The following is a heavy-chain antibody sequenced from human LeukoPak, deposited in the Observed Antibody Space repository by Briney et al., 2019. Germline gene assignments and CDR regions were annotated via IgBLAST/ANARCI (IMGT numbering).Heavy chain of an antibody. CDR2: INPSGGST. D-gene: IGHD6-19*01. CDR3: ARDPGIAVAGISDY. Sequence: ASVKVSCKASGYTFTVYYMHWVRQAPGQGLEWMGIINPSGGSTSYAQKFQSRVTMTTDTSTSTVYMELSSLRSEDTAVYYCARDPGIAVAGISDYWGQGTLVTVSS. V-gene: IGHV1-46*01. J-gene: IGHJ4*02. CDR1: GYTFTVYY.